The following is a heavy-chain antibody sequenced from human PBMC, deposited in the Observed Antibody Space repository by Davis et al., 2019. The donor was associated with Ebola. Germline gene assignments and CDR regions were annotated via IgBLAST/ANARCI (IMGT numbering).Heavy chain of an antibody. D-gene: IGHD3-16*01. CDR3: VRDLGYHVFDI. Sequence: GESLKISCAASGFTFSNYWMTWVRQRPGKGLQWVGHIREDGATTRSVESVKGRFAISRDNAKNSLFLQMNSLTAEDTALYFCVRDLGYHVFDIRGQGTMVTVSS. V-gene: IGHV3-7*01. CDR2: IREDGATT. CDR1: GFTFSNYW. J-gene: IGHJ3*02.